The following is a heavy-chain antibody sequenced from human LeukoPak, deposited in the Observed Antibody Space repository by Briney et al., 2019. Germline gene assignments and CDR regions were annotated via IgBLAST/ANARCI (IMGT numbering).Heavy chain of an antibody. CDR3: ARRDLTGHFDY. V-gene: IGHV5-51*01. J-gene: IGHJ4*02. Sequence: GESLKISCKGSGYNFISYRIGWVRQMPGKGLQWMGLIYPGDSNTRYSPSFQGQVTISADKSISTAYLQWSSLKASDTAMYYCARRDLTGHFDYWGQGTLVTVSS. CDR2: IYPGDSNT. CDR1: GYNFISYR. D-gene: IGHD1-20*01.